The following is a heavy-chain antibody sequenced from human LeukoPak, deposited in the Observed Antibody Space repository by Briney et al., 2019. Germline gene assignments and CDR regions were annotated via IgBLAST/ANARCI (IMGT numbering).Heavy chain of an antibody. J-gene: IGHJ2*01. CDR1: GFTFSSYA. Sequence: GGSQRLSCAASGFTFSSYAMSWARQAPGKGLEWVSLISGSGGSTYYADSVKGRFTISRDNSENTLYLQMNSLRAEDTAVYYCAKGPGWYFDFWGRGTLVTVSS. V-gene: IGHV3-23*01. CDR2: ISGSGGST. CDR3: AKGPGWYFDF.